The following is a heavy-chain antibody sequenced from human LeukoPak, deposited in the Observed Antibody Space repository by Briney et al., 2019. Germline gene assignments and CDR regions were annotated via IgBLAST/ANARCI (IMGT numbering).Heavy chain of an antibody. V-gene: IGHV3-21*01. J-gene: IGHJ4*02. Sequence: GGSLRLSCAASGFTFSRHSMNWVRQAPGKGLEWVSSSSTSSSYIYYADSVKGRFTISRDNAKNSLYLQMNSLRAEDTAVYYCAREMGGYPFDYWGQGTLVTVSS. D-gene: IGHD5-12*01. CDR1: GFTFSRHS. CDR2: SSTSSSYI. CDR3: AREMGGYPFDY.